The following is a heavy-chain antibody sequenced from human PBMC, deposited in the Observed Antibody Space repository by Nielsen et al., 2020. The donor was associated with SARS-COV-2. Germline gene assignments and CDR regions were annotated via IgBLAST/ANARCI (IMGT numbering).Heavy chain of an antibody. D-gene: IGHD3-3*01. CDR2: INPSGSGT. CDR3: AGGADFWSGTQKYYMDV. J-gene: IGHJ6*04. CDR1: GFTVSSNY. Sequence: GGSLRLSCAASGFTVSSNYMSWVRQAPGKGLEWVSRINPSGSGTAYADSVKGRFAVSRDNAENTVVLQIHSLRVEDTAVYYCAGGADFWSGTQKYYMDVWGKGTTVTVSS. V-gene: IGHV3-66*02.